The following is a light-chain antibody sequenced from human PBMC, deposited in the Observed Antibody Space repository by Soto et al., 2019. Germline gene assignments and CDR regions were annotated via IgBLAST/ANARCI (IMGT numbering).Light chain of an antibody. J-gene: IGKJ4*01. V-gene: IGKV1D-12*01. CDR2: AAS. Sequence: DIQMTQSPSSVSASVGDRIIITCRASQYISTWLAWYQQKPGEAPKLLIFAASRLHGGVPSRFSGSGSGTDFTLTINNLQPEAFATYYCHQADSFPLTFGGGTKVEVK. CDR3: HQADSFPLT. CDR1: QYISTW.